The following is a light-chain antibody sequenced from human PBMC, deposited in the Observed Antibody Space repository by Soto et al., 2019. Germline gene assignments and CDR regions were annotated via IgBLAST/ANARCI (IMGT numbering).Light chain of an antibody. V-gene: IGLV2-14*01. Sequence: YVRTQPASVSGAPGQSITISCTGTSSDVGGYNYVSWYQQHPGKAPKLMIYEVSSRPSGVSNRFSASKSGNTASLTISGLQDEDEADYYCSSYTSTSTLCVFGTGIKVTVL. CDR1: SSDVGGYNY. CDR3: SSYTSTSTLCV. CDR2: EVS. J-gene: IGLJ1*01.